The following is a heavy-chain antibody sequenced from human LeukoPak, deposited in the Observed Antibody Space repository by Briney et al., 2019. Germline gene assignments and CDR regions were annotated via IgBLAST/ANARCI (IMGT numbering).Heavy chain of an antibody. CDR2: INWNGGST. J-gene: IGHJ6*03. CDR1: GCTFDDYG. V-gene: IGHV3-20*04. D-gene: IGHD4-17*01. Sequence: GGSLRLSCAASGCTFDDYGMSWVRQAPGKGLEWVSGINWNGGSTGYADSVKGRFTISRDNAKNSLYLQMKSLRAEDTALYYCARAGGDGDYEPLDYYYMDVWGKGTTVTVSS. CDR3: ARAGGDGDYEPLDYYYMDV.